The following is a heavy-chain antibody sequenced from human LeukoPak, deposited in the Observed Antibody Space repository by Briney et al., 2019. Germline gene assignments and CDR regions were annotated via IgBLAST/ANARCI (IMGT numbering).Heavy chain of an antibody. J-gene: IGHJ4*02. CDR2: IYNSGST. D-gene: IGHD5-24*01. CDR3: VRDRELTY. V-gene: IGHV4-59*01. CDR1: GGSFSGYY. Sequence: KTSETLSLTYAVYGGSFSGYYWSWIRQPPGKGLEWIGYIYNSGSTNYNPSLKSRVTISADTSKNQFSLKLTSVTAADTAMYYCVRDRELTYWGQGTLVTVSS.